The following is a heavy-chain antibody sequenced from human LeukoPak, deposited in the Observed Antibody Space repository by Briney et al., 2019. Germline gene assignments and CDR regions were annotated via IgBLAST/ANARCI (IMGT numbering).Heavy chain of an antibody. Sequence: ASVKASCKASGYIFTGYYMHWVRQAPGQGLEWMGWINPNSGDTNYAQKFQGRVTMTRDTSISTAYMELSRLRSDDTAVCYCARVRYRLAETYIDYWGQGTLVTVSS. D-gene: IGHD3-16*01. V-gene: IGHV1-2*02. CDR2: INPNSGDT. J-gene: IGHJ4*02. CDR1: GYIFTGYY. CDR3: ARVRYRLAETYIDY.